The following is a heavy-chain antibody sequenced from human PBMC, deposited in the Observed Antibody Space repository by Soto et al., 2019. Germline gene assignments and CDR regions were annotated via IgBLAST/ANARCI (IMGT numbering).Heavy chain of an antibody. CDR2: SRSKANSYTT. Sequence: EVQVLESGGGLVQPGGSLRLSCAVSGFTFSDHEIDWVRQAPGKGLEWVGRSRSKANSYTTPYDASVKGRFTISRDDSKNSLSLQMNSLKTEDTAVYYGAVDIVGTGSYWGPGTLVTVSS. V-gene: IGHV3-72*01. CDR3: AVDIVGTGSY. D-gene: IGHD5-12*01. CDR1: GFTFSDHE. J-gene: IGHJ4*02.